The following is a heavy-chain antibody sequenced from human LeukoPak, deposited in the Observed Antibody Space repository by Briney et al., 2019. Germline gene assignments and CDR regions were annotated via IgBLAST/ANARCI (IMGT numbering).Heavy chain of an antibody. Sequence: ASVKVSCKASGYTFTSYYIHWVRQAPGQGLEWMGIINPSGGSTSYAQKFQGRVTMTRDMSTSTVYMELSSLRSEDTAVYYCARVEKSGSFDYWGQGTLVTVSS. V-gene: IGHV1-46*01. CDR2: INPSGGST. J-gene: IGHJ4*02. D-gene: IGHD1-26*01. CDR3: ARVEKSGSFDY. CDR1: GYTFTSYY.